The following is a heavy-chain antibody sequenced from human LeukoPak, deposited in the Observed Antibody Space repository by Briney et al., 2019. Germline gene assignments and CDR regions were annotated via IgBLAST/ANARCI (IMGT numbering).Heavy chain of an antibody. CDR3: AGVRDGYNQRIDY. CDR1: GFTFSDYY. Sequence: GGSLRLSCAAPGFTFSDYYLSWIRQAPGKGLEWVSYISSSGNIIYYADSVKGRFTISRDNAKNSLYLQMNSLRADDTAVYYCAGVRDGYNQRIDYWGQGTLVTVSS. V-gene: IGHV3-11*01. D-gene: IGHD5-24*01. CDR2: ISSSGNII. J-gene: IGHJ4*02.